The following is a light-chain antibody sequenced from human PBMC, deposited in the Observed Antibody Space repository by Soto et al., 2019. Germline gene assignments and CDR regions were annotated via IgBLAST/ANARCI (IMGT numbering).Light chain of an antibody. CDR2: RAS. Sequence: EIVMTQSPATLAVSPGETATLSCRASQRLSGNLAWYQPNPGQAPRLLLFRASTRATGVPARFSGSGSGTEFTLTISSLQSEDFAVYYCQQYNNWPLWTFGQGTKVDIK. V-gene: IGKV3-15*01. J-gene: IGKJ1*01. CDR3: QQYNNWPLWT. CDR1: QRLSGN.